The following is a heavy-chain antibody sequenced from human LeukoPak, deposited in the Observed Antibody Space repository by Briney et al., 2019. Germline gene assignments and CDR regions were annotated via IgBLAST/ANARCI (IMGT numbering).Heavy chain of an antibody. CDR2: ISSSSTTM. D-gene: IGHD3-3*01. V-gene: IGHV3-48*01. J-gene: IGHJ4*02. Sequence: GGSLRLSCAASGFTFSNYNMNWVRQAPGKGLEWVSYISSSSTTMYYADSVKGRFTISRDNAKNSLYLQINSLRAEDTAVYYCARSDFWSGYPTDYWGQGTLVTVSS. CDR3: ARSDFWSGYPTDY. CDR1: GFTFSNYN.